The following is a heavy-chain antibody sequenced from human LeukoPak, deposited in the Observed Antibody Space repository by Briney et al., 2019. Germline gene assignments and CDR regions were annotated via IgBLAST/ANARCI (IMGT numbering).Heavy chain of an antibody. Sequence: GGSLRLSCAASGFTFSDYFMSWIRQAPGKGLEWLSYISIKGSTIYYADSVKGRFTISRDNAKNSLYLQMNSLRAEDTAVYYCAELGITMIGGVWAKGTTVTISS. D-gene: IGHD3-10*02. CDR3: AELGITMIGGV. V-gene: IGHV3-11*04. CDR1: GFTFSDYF. J-gene: IGHJ6*04. CDR2: ISIKGSTI.